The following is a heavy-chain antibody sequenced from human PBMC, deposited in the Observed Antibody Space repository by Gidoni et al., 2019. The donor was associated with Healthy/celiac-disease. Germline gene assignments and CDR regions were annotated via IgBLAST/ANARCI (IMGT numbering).Heavy chain of an antibody. Sequence: EVQLVESGGGLVQPGGSLRLSCAASGFTFSSYSMNWVRQAPGKGQEWVSYISSSSSTIYYADSVKGRFTSSRDNAKNSLYLQMNSLRDEDTAVYYCARDAFYDILTGYYSHYYYGMDVWGQGTTVTVSS. CDR3: ARDAFYDILTGYYSHYYYGMDV. CDR1: GFTFSSYS. J-gene: IGHJ6*02. V-gene: IGHV3-48*02. CDR2: ISSSSSTI. D-gene: IGHD3-9*01.